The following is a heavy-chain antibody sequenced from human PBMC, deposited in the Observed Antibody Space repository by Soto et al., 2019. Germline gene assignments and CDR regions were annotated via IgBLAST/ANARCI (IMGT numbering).Heavy chain of an antibody. J-gene: IGHJ6*02. CDR1: GYSFTSYW. CDR3: ARLLYRPIKYDILTGYGMDV. Sequence: PGESLKISCKGSGYSFTSYWISWVRQMPGKGLEWMGRIDPSDSYTNYSPSFQGHVTISADKSISTAYLQRSSLKASDTAMYYCARLLYRPIKYDILTGYGMDVWGQGTTVTVSS. V-gene: IGHV5-10-1*01. D-gene: IGHD3-9*01. CDR2: IDPSDSYT.